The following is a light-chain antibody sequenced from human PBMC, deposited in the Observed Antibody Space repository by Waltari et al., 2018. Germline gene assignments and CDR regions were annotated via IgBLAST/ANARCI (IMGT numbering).Light chain of an antibody. CDR3: QQYNNWPRT. CDR2: GAS. CDR1: QSVGSN. J-gene: IGKJ2*01. V-gene: IGKV3-15*01. Sequence: IVMTQSPDTLSVSPGERVTLSCRASQSVGSNLAWYQQKPGQAPRLLIYGASSRVTGIPARFSGSGSGTEFTLTITSLQSADFAVYYCQQYNNWPRTFGQGTKLEIK.